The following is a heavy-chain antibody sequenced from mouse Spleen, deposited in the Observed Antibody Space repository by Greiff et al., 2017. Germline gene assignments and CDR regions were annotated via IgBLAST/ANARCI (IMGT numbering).Heavy chain of an antibody. Sequence: EVMLVESGGGLVQPGGSRKLSCAASGFTFSSFGMHWVRQAPEKGLEWVAYISSGSSTIYYADTVKGRFTISRDNAKNTLYLQMSRLKSEDTAMYYCARPASTMVTTGWYFDVWGAGTTVTVSS. CDR1: GFTFSSFG. CDR3: ARPASTMVTTGWYFDV. CDR2: ISSGSSTI. J-gene: IGHJ1*01. V-gene: IGHV5-17*03. D-gene: IGHD2-2*01.